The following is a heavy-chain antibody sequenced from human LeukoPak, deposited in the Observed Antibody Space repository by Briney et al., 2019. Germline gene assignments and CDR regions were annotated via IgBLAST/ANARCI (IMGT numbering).Heavy chain of an antibody. Sequence: GGSLRLSCAASGFTFSSYRMCWVRQAPGKGLEWVTNIKQDGSEKYYVDSVKGRFTISRDNAKNSLYLQMNSLRAEDTAVYYCARRVVVNPVVFDYWGQGTLVTVSS. CDR3: ARRVVVNPVVFDY. J-gene: IGHJ4*02. CDR2: IKQDGSEK. D-gene: IGHD3-22*01. CDR1: GFTFSSYR. V-gene: IGHV3-7*01.